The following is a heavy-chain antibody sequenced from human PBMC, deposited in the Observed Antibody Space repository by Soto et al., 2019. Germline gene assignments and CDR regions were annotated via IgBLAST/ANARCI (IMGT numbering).Heavy chain of an antibody. V-gene: IGHV1-69*13. J-gene: IGHJ4*02. CDR3: ARGGGPYVWFNEF. CDR1: GGLFSNFA. CDR2: IIPVFGTT. Sequence: SVKVSCKDSGGLFSNFAISWVRQAPGQGLEWLGGIIPVFGTTNYAEKFQGRVTITADESTNTAYMELSSLGSGDTAMYYCARGGGPYVWFNEFWGQGTLVTVSS. D-gene: IGHD3-16*01.